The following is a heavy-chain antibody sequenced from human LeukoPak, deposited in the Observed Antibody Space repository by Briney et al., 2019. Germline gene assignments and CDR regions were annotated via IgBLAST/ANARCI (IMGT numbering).Heavy chain of an antibody. CDR3: AKGRLQEGTVFRGVITPVDY. D-gene: IGHD3-10*01. Sequence: GGSLRLSCVASGFTFSNFAMNWVRRAPGKGLEWVSTISGSGDGKYYADSVKGRFTISRDNSKNTLFLQMSSLSADDTALYYCAKGRLQEGTVFRGVITPVDYWGQGTLVTVTS. CDR2: ISGSGDGK. V-gene: IGHV3-23*01. J-gene: IGHJ4*02. CDR1: GFTFSNFA.